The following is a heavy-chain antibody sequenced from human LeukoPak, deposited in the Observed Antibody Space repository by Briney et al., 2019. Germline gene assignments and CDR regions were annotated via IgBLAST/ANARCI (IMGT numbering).Heavy chain of an antibody. V-gene: IGHV3-7*01. CDR1: GFTFSSYW. CDR2: IKQDGSEK. CDR3: AKDVYGRDGYNLFDY. D-gene: IGHD5-24*01. J-gene: IGHJ4*02. Sequence: GGSLRLSCAASGFTFSSYWMSWVRQAPGKGLEWVANIKQDGSEKYYVDSVKGRFTISRDNAKNSLYLQMNSLRAEDTAVYYCAKDVYGRDGYNLFDYWGQGTLVTVSS.